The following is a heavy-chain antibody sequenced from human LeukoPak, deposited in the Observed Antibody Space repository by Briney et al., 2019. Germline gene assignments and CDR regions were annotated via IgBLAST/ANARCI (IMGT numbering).Heavy chain of an antibody. D-gene: IGHD3-22*01. CDR1: GYSISSSNW. CDR3: ARVPGEYDSSGYYIF. V-gene: IGHV4-28*05. Sequence: PSDTLSLTCAVSGYSISSSNWWGWIRQPPGKGLEWIGYIYYSGSIYYNPSLKSRVTISVDTSKNQFSLKLSSVTAADTAVYYCARVPGEYDSSGYYIFWGQGTLVTVSS. J-gene: IGHJ4*02. CDR2: IYYSGSI.